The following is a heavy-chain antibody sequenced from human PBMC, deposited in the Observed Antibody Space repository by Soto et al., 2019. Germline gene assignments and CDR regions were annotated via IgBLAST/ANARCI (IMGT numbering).Heavy chain of an antibody. CDR1: GFTFSSYA. V-gene: IGHV3-23*01. J-gene: IGHJ2*01. CDR2: ISGSGGST. CDR3: ATMTTVTMGRWYFDL. D-gene: IGHD4-17*01. Sequence: VQLLESGGGLVQPGGSLRLSCAASGFTFSSYAMSWVRQAPGKGLEWVSAISGSGGSTYYADSVKGRFTISRDNSKNTLYLQMNSLRAEDTAVYYCATMTTVTMGRWYFDLWGRGTLVTVSS.